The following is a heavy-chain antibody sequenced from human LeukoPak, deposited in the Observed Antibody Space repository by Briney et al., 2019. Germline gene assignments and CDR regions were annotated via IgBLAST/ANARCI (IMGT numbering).Heavy chain of an antibody. J-gene: IGHJ6*03. CDR2: IIPIFGTA. Sequence: GASVKVSCKASGGTFISYAISWVRQAPGKGRAWMGGIIPIFGTANYAQKFQGRVTIITDESTSTAYMELSSLRSEDTAVYYCAREAQTYYMDVWGKGTTVTVSS. V-gene: IGHV1-69*05. CDR3: AREAQTYYMDV. CDR1: GGTFISYA.